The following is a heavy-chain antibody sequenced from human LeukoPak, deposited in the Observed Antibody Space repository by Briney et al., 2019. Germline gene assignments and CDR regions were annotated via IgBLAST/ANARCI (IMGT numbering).Heavy chain of an antibody. Sequence: PSETLSLTCTVSGGSISSYYWSWIRQPPGKGLEWIGYIYYSGSTNYSPSLKSRVTISVDTSKNQFSLKLSSVTAADTAVYYCARVVRTVAGFPFDYWGQGTLVTVSS. CDR3: ARVVRTVAGFPFDY. V-gene: IGHV4-59*01. CDR1: GGSISSYY. D-gene: IGHD6-19*01. J-gene: IGHJ4*02. CDR2: IYYSGST.